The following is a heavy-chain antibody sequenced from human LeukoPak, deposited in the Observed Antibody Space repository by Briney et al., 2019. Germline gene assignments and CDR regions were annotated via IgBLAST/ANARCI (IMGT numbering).Heavy chain of an antibody. CDR3: ASAYGSGSYYSPSLDY. D-gene: IGHD3-10*01. J-gene: IGHJ4*02. Sequence: GGSLRLSCAASGFTFSSYGMHWVRQAPGKGLEWVALIWYDGSNAYYSDSVKGRFTISRDNSKNTLYLQMNSLRAEDTAVYYCASAYGSGSYYSPSLDYWGREPWSPSPQ. CDR2: IWYDGSNA. CDR1: GFTFSSYG. V-gene: IGHV3-33*01.